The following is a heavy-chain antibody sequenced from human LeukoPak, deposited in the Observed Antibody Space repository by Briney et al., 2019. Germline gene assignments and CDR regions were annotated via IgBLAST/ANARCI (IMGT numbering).Heavy chain of an antibody. V-gene: IGHV4-59*01. CDR3: ARSYCSGGSCYPWWFDP. CDR1: GGSISSYY. Sequence: SETLSLTCTVSGGSISSYYWSWIRQPPGKGLEWIGYIYYSGSTNYNPSLKSRVTISVDTSKNQFSLRLRSVTAADPAVYYCARSYCSGGSCYPWWFDPWGQGTLVTVSS. CDR2: IYYSGST. D-gene: IGHD2-15*01. J-gene: IGHJ5*02.